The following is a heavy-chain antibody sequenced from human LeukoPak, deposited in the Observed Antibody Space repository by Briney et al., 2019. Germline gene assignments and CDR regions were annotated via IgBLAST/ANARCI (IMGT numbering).Heavy chain of an antibody. Sequence: GASVKGSCKASGYTFTSYGISWVRQAPGQGLEWMGWITTYNGNTKYAQKFQGRVTVTTDTSTSTAYMELRSLRSDDTAVYYCAKGPSIAAAGGYYYGMDVWGQGTTVTVSS. CDR2: ITTYNGNT. CDR3: AKGPSIAAAGGYYYGMDV. CDR1: GYTFTSYG. D-gene: IGHD6-13*01. V-gene: IGHV1-18*01. J-gene: IGHJ6*02.